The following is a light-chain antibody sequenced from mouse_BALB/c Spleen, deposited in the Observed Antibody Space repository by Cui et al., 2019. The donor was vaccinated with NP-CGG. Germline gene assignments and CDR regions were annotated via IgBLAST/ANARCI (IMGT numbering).Light chain of an antibody. V-gene: IGKV4-53*01. CDR2: GTS. CDR3: QLWSSSPLT. J-gene: IGKJ5*01. Sequence: EIVLTQSPALMAASPGEKVTITCSVSPSISSSYLHWYQQKSGISPQRWIYGTSNLASGVPARFSGSGAGTSYSLTISSMEAEDAATYYCQLWSSSPLTFGAGTKLELK. CDR1: PSISSSY.